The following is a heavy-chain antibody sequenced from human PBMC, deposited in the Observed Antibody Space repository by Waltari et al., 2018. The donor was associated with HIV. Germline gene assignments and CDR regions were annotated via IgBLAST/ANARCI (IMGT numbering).Heavy chain of an antibody. CDR1: GFTFSSSS. Sequence: EEQLVESGGGLVQPGGSLSLSCAASGFTFSSSSTNWVRQAPGKGLEWVSYIRYSGSTIYYADSVKGRFTISRDNAKNSLYLQMNSLRAEDTAVYYCARDGGTWGQGTLITVSS. CDR3: ARDGGT. D-gene: IGHD3-16*01. CDR2: IRYSGSTI. J-gene: IGHJ5*02. V-gene: IGHV3-48*01.